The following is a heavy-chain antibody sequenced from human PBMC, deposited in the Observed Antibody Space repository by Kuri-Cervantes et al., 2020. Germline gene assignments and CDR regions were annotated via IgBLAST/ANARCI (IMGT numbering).Heavy chain of an antibody. CDR1: GFTFRSHG. CDR3: AKGAPYDFWSGYYHYYYYGMDV. V-gene: IGHV3-21*01. D-gene: IGHD3-3*01. Sequence: GESLKILCAASGFTFRSHGMNWVRQAPGKGLEWVSCISSSSSCIYYAVSEKGRFTISRGNAKISLYLHMNSLRAEDTAVYYCAKGAPYDFWSGYYHYYYYGMDVWGQGTTVTVSS. CDR2: ISSSSSCI. J-gene: IGHJ6*02.